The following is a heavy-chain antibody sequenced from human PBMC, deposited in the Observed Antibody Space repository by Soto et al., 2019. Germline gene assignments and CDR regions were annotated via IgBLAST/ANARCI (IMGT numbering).Heavy chain of an antibody. D-gene: IGHD1-26*01. CDR2: SSGTTSST. CDR3: AKGQKWELPFDY. J-gene: IGHJ4*02. Sequence: GGSLRLSCAASGFTFSSYAMSWVRQAPGKGLEWVSASSGTTSSTYYAASVKGRFTISRDISKNTLYLQMNSLKAEDTAVYYCAKGQKWELPFDYWGQGALVTVSS. CDR1: GFTFSSYA. V-gene: IGHV3-23*01.